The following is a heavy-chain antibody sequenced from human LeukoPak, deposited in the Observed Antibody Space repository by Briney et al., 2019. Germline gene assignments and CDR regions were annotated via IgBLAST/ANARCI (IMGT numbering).Heavy chain of an antibody. CDR3: AKKRVAVAGTHYFDY. V-gene: IGHV3-48*03. Sequence: PGGSLRLSCVASGFPFSSYEMIWVRQAPGKGRKGVSYISGSGSSVYYADSVKGRFTISRDNAKNSLYLQINSLRAEDTAVYYCAKKRVAVAGTHYFDYWGQGTLVTVSS. D-gene: IGHD6-19*01. J-gene: IGHJ4*02. CDR2: ISGSGSSV. CDR1: GFPFSSYE.